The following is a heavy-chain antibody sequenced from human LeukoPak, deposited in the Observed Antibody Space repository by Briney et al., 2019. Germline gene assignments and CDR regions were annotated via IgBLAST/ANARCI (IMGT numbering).Heavy chain of an antibody. Sequence: GRSLRLSCAASGFTFSSYGMHWVRQAPGKGLEWVAVISYDGSNKYYADSVKGRFTISRDNSKNTLYLQMNSLRAEDTAVYYCAKDPGEAGIYYYFDYWGRGTLVTVSS. CDR3: AKDPGEAGIYYYFDY. V-gene: IGHV3-30*18. CDR1: GFTFSSYG. D-gene: IGHD3-10*01. J-gene: IGHJ4*02. CDR2: ISYDGSNK.